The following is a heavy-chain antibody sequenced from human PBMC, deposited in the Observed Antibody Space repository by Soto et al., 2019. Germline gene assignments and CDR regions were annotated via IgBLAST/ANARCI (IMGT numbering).Heavy chain of an antibody. V-gene: IGHV4-39*01. CDR1: GGSTSSSSYY. Sequence: PSETLSLTCTVSGGSTSSSSYYWGWIRQPPGKGLEWIGSVYFSGSTYYNPSLKSRVSISVDTSKNHFSLKLSSVTASDTAVYYCARHKIAGAGNWFDPWGQGTLVTVS. D-gene: IGHD6-13*01. CDR2: VYFSGST. CDR3: ARHKIAGAGNWFDP. J-gene: IGHJ5*02.